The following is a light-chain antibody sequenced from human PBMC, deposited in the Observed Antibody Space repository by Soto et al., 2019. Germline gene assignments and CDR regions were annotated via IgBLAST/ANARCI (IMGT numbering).Light chain of an antibody. CDR1: NSDIGTYIY. V-gene: IGLV2-14*01. CDR2: DVS. Sequence: QSALTQPASVSGSPGQSITISCTGTNSDIGTYIYVSWYQQHPGKAPELLIYDVSNRPSGVSNRFSGSKSGNTASLTISGLQAEDEADYYCSSYTASRTKFGGGTQLTVL. J-gene: IGLJ2*01. CDR3: SSYTASRTK.